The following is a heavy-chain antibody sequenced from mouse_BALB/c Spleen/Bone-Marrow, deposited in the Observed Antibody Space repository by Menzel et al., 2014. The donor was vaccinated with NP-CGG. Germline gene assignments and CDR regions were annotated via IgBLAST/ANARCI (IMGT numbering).Heavy chain of an antibody. D-gene: IGHD2-1*01. V-gene: IGHV5-17*02. CDR3: ARCQGVYGNIRRGYAMDY. CDR1: GFTFSSFG. Sequence: DVQLQESGGGLVQPGGSRKLSCAASGFTFSSFGMHWVRQAPEKGLEWVAYISSGSSTIYYADTVKGRFTISRDNPKNTLFLQMTSLRSEDTAMYYCARCQGVYGNIRRGYAMDYWGQGTSVTVSS. J-gene: IGHJ4*01. CDR2: ISSGSSTI.